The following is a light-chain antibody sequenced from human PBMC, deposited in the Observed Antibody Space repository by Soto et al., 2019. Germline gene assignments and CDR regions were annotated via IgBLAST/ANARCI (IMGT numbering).Light chain of an antibody. CDR1: SSNIGAGYD. V-gene: IGLV1-40*01. CDR2: NNN. CDR3: QSYDSSLSGSNV. Sequence: SSNIGAGYDVHWYQQLPGTAPKLLIYNNNNRPSGVPDRFSGSKSGTSASLAITGLQAEDEADYYCQSYDSSLSGSNVFGTGTKVTVL. J-gene: IGLJ1*01.